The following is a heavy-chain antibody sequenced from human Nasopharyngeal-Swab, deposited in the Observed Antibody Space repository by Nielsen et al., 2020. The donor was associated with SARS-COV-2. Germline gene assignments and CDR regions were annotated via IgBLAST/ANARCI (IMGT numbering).Heavy chain of an antibody. D-gene: IGHD3-10*01. CDR1: GFTFDDYA. J-gene: IGHJ3*02. Sequence: GGSLRLSCAASGFTFDDYAMHWVRQAPGEGLEWVSGISWNSGSIGYADSVKGRFTISRDNAKNSLYLQMNSLRAEDTALYYCAKDTAYYPVVAFDIWGQGTMVTVSS. V-gene: IGHV3-9*01. CDR3: AKDTAYYPVVAFDI. CDR2: ISWNSGSI.